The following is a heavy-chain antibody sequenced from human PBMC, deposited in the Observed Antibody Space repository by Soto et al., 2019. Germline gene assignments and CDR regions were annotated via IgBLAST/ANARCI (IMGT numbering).Heavy chain of an antibody. CDR1: GGSFSGYY. Sequence: SETLSLTCAVYGGSFSGYYWSWIRQPPGKGLEWIGEINHRGNTKHNPSLKRRVTMSVDTSKNHFSLNLNSVTAADTAVYFCARKLGDFYYYGTDICGQRTTVTVSS. CDR3: ARKLGDFYYYGTDI. V-gene: IGHV4-34*01. J-gene: IGHJ6*02. CDR2: INHRGNT. D-gene: IGHD3-10*01.